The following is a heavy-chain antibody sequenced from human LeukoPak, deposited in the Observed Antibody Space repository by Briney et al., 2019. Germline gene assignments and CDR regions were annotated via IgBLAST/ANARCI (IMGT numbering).Heavy chain of an antibody. V-gene: IGHV3-23*01. CDR2: ISGSGGST. CDR3: AKESGSSSWPIDY. D-gene: IGHD6-13*01. CDR1: GFTFNNYA. Sequence: PGGSLRLSCAASGFTFNNYAMSWVRQAPGKGLEWVSTISGSGGSTYYADSVKGRFTISRDNSKNTLYLQMNSLRAEDTAVYYCAKESGSSSWPIDYWGQGTLVTVPS. J-gene: IGHJ4*02.